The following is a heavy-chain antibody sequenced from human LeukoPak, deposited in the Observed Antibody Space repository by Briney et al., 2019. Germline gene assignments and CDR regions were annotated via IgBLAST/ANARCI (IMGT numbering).Heavy chain of an antibody. D-gene: IGHD5/OR15-5a*01. V-gene: IGHV4-59*08. Sequence: EPSETLSLTCTVSGVSISTYYWSWIRQSPGKGLEWIGSIYYSGSTNYNPSLKSRVSISVDTSKNQFSLELSSVTAADTAVYYCAVNSTKHTFDIWGQGAMVTVSS. CDR3: AVNSTKHTFDI. J-gene: IGHJ3*02. CDR1: GVSISTYY. CDR2: IYYSGST.